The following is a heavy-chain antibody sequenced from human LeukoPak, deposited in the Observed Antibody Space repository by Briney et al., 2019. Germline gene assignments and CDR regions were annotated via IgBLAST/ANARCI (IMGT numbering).Heavy chain of an antibody. D-gene: IGHD2-8*01. CDR2: IYYSGST. V-gene: IGHV4-59*01. Sequence: SETLSLTCTVSGGSISSYYWSWIRQPPGKGLEWIGYIYYSGSTNYNPSLKSRVTISVDTSKNQFSLKLRSVTAADTAVYYCARGTVYVIEGYLDYWSQGTLVIDAS. CDR1: GGSISSYY. J-gene: IGHJ4*02. CDR3: ARGTVYVIEGYLDY.